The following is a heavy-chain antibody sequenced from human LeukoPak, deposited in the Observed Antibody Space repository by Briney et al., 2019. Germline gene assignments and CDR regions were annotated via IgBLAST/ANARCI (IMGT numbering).Heavy chain of an antibody. CDR3: AAQYYYDSSGWSGDY. CDR1: GGSISSGDYS. D-gene: IGHD3-22*01. V-gene: IGHV4-30-2*01. J-gene: IGHJ4*02. Sequence: SETLSLTCAVSGGSISSGDYSWSWIRQPPGKGLEWIGYIYHSGSTYYNPSLKSRVTISIDRPKNQFSLRLSSATAADTAVYYCAAQYYYDSSGWSGDYWGQGIVVTVSS. CDR2: IYHSGST.